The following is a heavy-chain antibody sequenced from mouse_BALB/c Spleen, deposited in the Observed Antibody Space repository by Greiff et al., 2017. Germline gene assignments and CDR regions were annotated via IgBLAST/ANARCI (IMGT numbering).Heavy chain of an antibody. CDR1: GYTFTSYW. CDR2: IYPGDGDT. Sequence: QVQLQQSGAELARPGASVKLSCKASGYTFTSYWMQWVKQRPGQGLEWIGAIYPGDGDTRYTQKFKGKATLTADKSSSTAYMQLSSLASEDSAVYYCAREANIYAMDYWGQGTSVTVSS. CDR3: AREANIYAMDY. D-gene: IGHD3-2*02. V-gene: IGHV1-87*01. J-gene: IGHJ4*01.